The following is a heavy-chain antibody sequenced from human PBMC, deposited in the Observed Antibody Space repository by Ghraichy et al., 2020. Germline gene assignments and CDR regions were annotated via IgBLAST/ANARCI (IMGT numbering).Heavy chain of an antibody. D-gene: IGHD2-8*01. J-gene: IGHJ4*02. CDR3: ATKADCTSGICYGLDN. CDR2: LSSRDGAT. V-gene: IGHV3-23*01. Sequence: GGSLRLSCAASGLAFRSYAMRWVRQVPGKGLDWVSSLSSRDGATYYADSVKGRFTITIDYSKNTLYLQMNSLRGDDTAVYYCATKADCTSGICYGLDNWGQGTLVAVSS. CDR1: GLAFRSYA.